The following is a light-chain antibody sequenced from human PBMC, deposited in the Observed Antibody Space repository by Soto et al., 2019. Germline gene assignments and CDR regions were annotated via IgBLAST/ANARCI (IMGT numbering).Light chain of an antibody. Sequence: DIVMTQSPDSLAVSLGERATINCKSSQSVLYNSNNKNYLAWYQQKPGQPPKLLIFWASTRESGVPDRFSVSGSGTDFTLAISSLQAEDLAVYYCQQYYSFPFTFGGGTKVEI. CDR3: QQYYSFPFT. CDR2: WAS. CDR1: QSVLYNSNNKNY. V-gene: IGKV4-1*01. J-gene: IGKJ4*01.